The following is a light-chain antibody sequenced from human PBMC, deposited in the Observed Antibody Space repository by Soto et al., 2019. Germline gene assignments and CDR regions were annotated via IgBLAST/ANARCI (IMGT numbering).Light chain of an antibody. V-gene: IGKV1-39*01. CDR1: QSISSY. CDR2: AAS. Sequence: TQSPSSLTASVGARVTLTCRASQSISSYLNWYQQKPGKAPKLLIYAASSLQSGVPSRFSGSGSGTDFTLAISSLQPEDSATYYCLQDINYPWTFGQGTKVDIK. J-gene: IGKJ1*01. CDR3: LQDINYPWT.